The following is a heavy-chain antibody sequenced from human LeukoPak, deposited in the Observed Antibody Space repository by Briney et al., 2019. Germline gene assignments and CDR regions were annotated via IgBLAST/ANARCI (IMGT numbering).Heavy chain of an antibody. Sequence: GGSLRPSCAASGFTVSSNYMSWVRQAPGKGLEWVSVIYSGGSTYYADSVKGRFTISRDNSKNTLYLQMNSLRAEDTAVYYCARELHYYDSSGYYQNYFDYWGQGTLVTVSS. D-gene: IGHD3-22*01. V-gene: IGHV3-53*01. J-gene: IGHJ4*02. CDR3: ARELHYYDSSGYYQNYFDY. CDR2: IYSGGST. CDR1: GFTVSSNY.